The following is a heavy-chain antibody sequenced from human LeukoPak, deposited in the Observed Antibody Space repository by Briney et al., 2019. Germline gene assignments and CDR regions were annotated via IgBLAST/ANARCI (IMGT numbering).Heavy chain of an antibody. CDR3: ARVSHYYDSSGYYYVRAFDI. D-gene: IGHD3-22*01. CDR1: GGSISSYY. CDR2: ITTSGST. V-gene: IGHV4-4*07. Sequence: PSETLSLTCTVSGGSISSYYWSWIRQPAGKGLEWIGRITTSGSTNSNPSLKSRVTMSVDTSNNQFSLKLSSVTAADTAVYYCARVSHYYDSSGYYYVRAFDIWGQGTMVTVSS. J-gene: IGHJ3*02.